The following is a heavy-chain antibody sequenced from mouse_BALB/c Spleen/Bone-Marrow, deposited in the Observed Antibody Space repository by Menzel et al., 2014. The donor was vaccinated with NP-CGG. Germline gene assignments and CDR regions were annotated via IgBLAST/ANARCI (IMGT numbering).Heavy chain of an antibody. CDR3: ARGGNWDDFDV. CDR1: GFTFSSFG. D-gene: IGHD4-1*01. V-gene: IGHV5-17*02. CDR2: ISSGSTSI. Sequence: EVKVEESGGGLVQPGGSRKLSCAASGFTFSSFGMHWVRQAPERGLEWVAYISSGSTSIFYSDTVRGRFTISRDNPKNTLFLQMTSLTSEDTAMYYCARGGNWDDFDVLGGGTTVRDSP. J-gene: IGHJ1*02.